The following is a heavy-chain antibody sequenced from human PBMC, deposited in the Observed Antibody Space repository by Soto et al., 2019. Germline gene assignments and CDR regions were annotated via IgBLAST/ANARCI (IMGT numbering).Heavy chain of an antibody. CDR2: ISSSSSYI. V-gene: IGHV3-21*01. Sequence: EVQLVESGGGLVKPGGSLRLSCAASEFTFSSSTINWVRQAPGKGLEWVSSISSSSSYIYYADSVKGRFSISRDNAKNSLYLQMNSLRAEDTAVYYCARATGFYRTYAYYYGMDVW. CDR3: ARATGFYRTYAYYYGMDV. CDR1: EFTFSSST. D-gene: IGHD4-4*01. J-gene: IGHJ6*01.